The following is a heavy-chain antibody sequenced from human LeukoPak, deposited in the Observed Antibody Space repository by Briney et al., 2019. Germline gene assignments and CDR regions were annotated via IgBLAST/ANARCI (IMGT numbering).Heavy chain of an antibody. J-gene: IGHJ5*02. CDR2: IYYSGST. CDR3: ARDRSSITGTTGVDP. D-gene: IGHD1-20*01. Sequence: SETLSLTCTVSGGSISSYYWSWIRQPPGKGLEWIGYIYYSGSTNYNPSLKSRVTISVDTSKNQFSLKLSSVTAADTAVYYCARDRSSITGTTGVDPWGQGTLVTVYS. CDR1: GGSISSYY. V-gene: IGHV4-59*01.